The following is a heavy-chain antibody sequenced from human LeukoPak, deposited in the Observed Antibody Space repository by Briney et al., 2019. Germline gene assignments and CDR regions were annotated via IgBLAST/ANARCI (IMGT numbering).Heavy chain of an antibody. V-gene: IGHV3-48*01. CDR2: SEYSGTTS. Sequence: GGSLRLSCATSTFTFSSYSMNWVRQAPGKGLEWVSYSEYSGTTSYYADSVKGRFTVSRDNAKNSLYLQMNSLRAEDTAVYYCASKGYSYGLGNWFDPWGQGTLVTVSS. D-gene: IGHD5-18*01. J-gene: IGHJ5*02. CDR3: ASKGYSYGLGNWFDP. CDR1: TFTFSSYS.